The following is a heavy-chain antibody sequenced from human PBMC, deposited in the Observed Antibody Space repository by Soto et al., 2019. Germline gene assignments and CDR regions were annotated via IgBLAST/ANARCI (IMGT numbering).Heavy chain of an antibody. J-gene: IGHJ4*02. CDR3: ARVISTIRNNQWLAQTKHQCFDY. D-gene: IGHD6-19*01. Sequence: QVQLVQSGAEVKKPGASVKVSCKASGYSFNDYYIHWVRQAPGQGLEWMGWINPNSGGAKYAQKFQGKVTMTRDTSISTAYMELRRLRSDDTAVYYCARVISTIRNNQWLAQTKHQCFDYWGQGTLVTVSS. V-gene: IGHV1-2*02. CDR2: INPNSGGA. CDR1: GYSFNDYY.